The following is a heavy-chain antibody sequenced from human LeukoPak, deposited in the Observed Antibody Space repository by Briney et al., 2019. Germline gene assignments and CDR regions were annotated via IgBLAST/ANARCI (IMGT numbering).Heavy chain of an antibody. J-gene: IGHJ5*02. CDR2: INPSGGST. D-gene: IGHD2-2*01. V-gene: IGHV1-46*01. Sequence: ASVKVSCKASGYTFTSYYMHWVRQAPGQGLEWMGIINPSGGSTSYAQKFQGRVTMTRDTSTSTVYMELSSLRSDDTAVYYCAGDEYQPRNWFDPWGQGTLVTVSS. CDR1: GYTFTSYY. CDR3: AGDEYQPRNWFDP.